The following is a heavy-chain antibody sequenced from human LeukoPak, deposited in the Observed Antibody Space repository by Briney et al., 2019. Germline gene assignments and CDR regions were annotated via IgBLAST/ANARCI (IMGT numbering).Heavy chain of an antibody. Sequence: SETLSLTCAVYGGSFSGYYWSWIRQPPGKGLEWIGEINHSGSTNYNPSLKSRVTISVDTSKNQFSLKLSSVTAADTAVYYCARRVSPRTRYYDILTGYDYWGQGTLVTVSS. CDR3: ARRVSPRTRYYDILTGYDY. D-gene: IGHD3-9*01. CDR1: GGSFSGYY. CDR2: INHSGST. J-gene: IGHJ4*02. V-gene: IGHV4-34*01.